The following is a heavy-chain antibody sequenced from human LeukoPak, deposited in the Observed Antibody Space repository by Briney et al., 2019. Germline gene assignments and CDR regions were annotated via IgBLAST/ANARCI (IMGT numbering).Heavy chain of an antibody. J-gene: IGHJ6*02. D-gene: IGHD1-26*01. Sequence: GGSLRLSCAASGFTFSSYAMGWVRQAPGKGLEWVSAISGSGGSTYYADSVKGRFTISRDNSKNTLYLQMNSLRAEDTAVYYCAKDISRGAWELLAGGPPAPLSYYYYYGMDVWGQGTTVTVSS. CDR2: ISGSGGST. CDR3: AKDISRGAWELLAGGPPAPLSYYYYYGMDV. CDR1: GFTFSSYA. V-gene: IGHV3-23*01.